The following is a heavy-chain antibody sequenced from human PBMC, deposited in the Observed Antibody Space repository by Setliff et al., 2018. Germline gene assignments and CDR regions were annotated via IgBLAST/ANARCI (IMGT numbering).Heavy chain of an antibody. D-gene: IGHD3-10*01. CDR2: ISAYNGNT. Sequence: ASVKVSCKASRHTFSSYGVSWVRQAPGQGLEWMGGISAYNGNTNYAQKLQGRVTMTTDTSTSTAYMELMSLRSDDTAVYYCAGGQPLVRKYYYYMDVWGKGTTVTVSS. CDR3: AGGQPLVRKYYYYMDV. CDR1: RHTFSSYG. V-gene: IGHV1-18*01. J-gene: IGHJ6*03.